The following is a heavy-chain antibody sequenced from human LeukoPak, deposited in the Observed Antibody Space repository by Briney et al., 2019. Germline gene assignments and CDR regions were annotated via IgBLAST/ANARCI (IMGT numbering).Heavy chain of an antibody. CDR3: TQRRKAYSSGYDY. CDR1: GFTLSDAW. CDR2: IRSKTDGGTI. D-gene: IGHD5-18*01. Sequence: GGSLRLSCVVSGFTLSDAWMTWVRQAPGKGLEWVGRIRSKTDGGTIDYAAPVKGRFTISRDDSKNTLSLQMNSLKTEDTAVYYCTQRRKAYSSGYDYWGQGTLVTVSS. J-gene: IGHJ4*02. V-gene: IGHV3-15*01.